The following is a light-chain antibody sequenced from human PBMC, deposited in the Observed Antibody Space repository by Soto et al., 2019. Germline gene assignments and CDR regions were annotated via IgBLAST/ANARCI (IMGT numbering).Light chain of an antibody. V-gene: IGLV1-40*01. CDR3: QSYDSSLSGWV. CDR1: SSNIRAGYD. J-gene: IGLJ1*01. Sequence: QSALTQPPSVSGAPGQRVTISCTGSSSNIRAGYDVHWYQQLPGTAPKLLIYGNSNRPSGVPDRFSGSKSGTSASLAITGLQAEDEADYYCQSYDSSLSGWVFGTGTKVTVL. CDR2: GNS.